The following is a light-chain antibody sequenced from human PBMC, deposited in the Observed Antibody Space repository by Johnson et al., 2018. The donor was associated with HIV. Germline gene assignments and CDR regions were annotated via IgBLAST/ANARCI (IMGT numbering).Light chain of an antibody. CDR2: SHS. V-gene: IGLV1-44*01. J-gene: IGLJ1*01. CDR3: GTWDSSLSAYV. Sequence: QSVLTQPPSTSGTPGQRVTISCSGSNSNIGSNTVNWHHQVSGTAPKLLIYSHSQRPSGIPDRFSASKSGTSATLGITGLQTGDEADYYCGTWDSSLSAYVFGTGTKVTVL. CDR1: NSNIGSNT.